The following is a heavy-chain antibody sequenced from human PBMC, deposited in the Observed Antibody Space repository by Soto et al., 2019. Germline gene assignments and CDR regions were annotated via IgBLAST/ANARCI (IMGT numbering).Heavy chain of an antibody. CDR2: IYSSGTT. D-gene: IGHD3-9*01. CDR1: VFTFSDHQ. CDR3: ARAGSPFHSDSTGYWGFDY. J-gene: IGHJ4*02. Sequence: WGSLRLSCSASVFTFSDHQMNWGRQAPGRGLEWVSVIYSSGTTYYGDSVKGRFTISRDNSKNTLYLQMNSLRTEDTALYYCARAGSPFHSDSTGYWGFDYWGQGTLVTVSS. V-gene: IGHV3-53*01.